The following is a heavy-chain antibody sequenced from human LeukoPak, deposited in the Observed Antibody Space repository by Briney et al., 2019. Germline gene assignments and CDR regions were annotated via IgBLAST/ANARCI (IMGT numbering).Heavy chain of an antibody. D-gene: IGHD6-13*01. V-gene: IGHV4-38-2*02. CDR3: ARMFRSSWYINWFDP. J-gene: IGHJ5*02. CDR1: GYSISSGYF. Sequence: PSETLSLTCTVSGYSISSGYFWGWIRQPPGKGLEWIGSIYHRWSTSYNPSPKSLLTISADTSKNQFSLKLNFVTAADTAMYYCARMFRSSWYINWFDPWGQGTLVTVSS. CDR2: IYHRWST.